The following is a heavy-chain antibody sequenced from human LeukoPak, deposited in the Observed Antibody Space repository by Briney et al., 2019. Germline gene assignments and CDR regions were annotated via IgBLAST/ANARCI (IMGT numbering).Heavy chain of an antibody. J-gene: IGHJ5*02. D-gene: IGHD3-3*01. Sequence: GGSLRLSCAVSGFTFNSYGMRWVRQAPGKGLEWVAFIRYDGSNKYYGDSVKGRFTISRDNSKKMLYLQMNSLRPEDTAVYYCAKEFHDFWSGYNWGDNWFDPWGQGTLVTVSS. CDR2: IRYDGSNK. V-gene: IGHV3-30*02. CDR3: AKEFHDFWSGYNWGDNWFDP. CDR1: GFTFNSYG.